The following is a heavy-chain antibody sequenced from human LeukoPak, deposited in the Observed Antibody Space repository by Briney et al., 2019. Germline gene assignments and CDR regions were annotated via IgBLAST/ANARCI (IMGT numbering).Heavy chain of an antibody. Sequence: GGSLRLSCAVSGFTSGFTFSSRWMHWVRQAPGKGLVWVSLVKSDGSTNYADSVKGRFTVSRDNAKNTLYLQMNNLRVEDTALYFCHPLGYTSNWGQGTLVTVSS. CDR3: HPLGYTSN. V-gene: IGHV3-74*01. D-gene: IGHD6-19*01. CDR1: GFTFSSRW. CDR2: VKSDGST. J-gene: IGHJ4*02.